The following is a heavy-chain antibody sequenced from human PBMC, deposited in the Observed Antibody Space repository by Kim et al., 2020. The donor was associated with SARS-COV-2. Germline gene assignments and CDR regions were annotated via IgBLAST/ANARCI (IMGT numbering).Heavy chain of an antibody. J-gene: IGHJ4*02. CDR3: ARDEAGFGELLFH. V-gene: IGHV3-7*03. Sequence: YVDSVRGRFTISKDRAKNSMSLQMNSLRGEDTAVYFCARDEAGFGELLFHWGQGILVTVSS. D-gene: IGHD3-16*02.